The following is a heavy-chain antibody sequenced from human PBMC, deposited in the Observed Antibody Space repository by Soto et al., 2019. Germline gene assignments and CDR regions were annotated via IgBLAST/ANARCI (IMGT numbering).Heavy chain of an antibody. CDR1: GGAFSSYT. J-gene: IGHJ4*02. Sequence: QVQLVQSGAEVKKPGSSVKVSCKASGGAFSSYTISWVRQAPGQGLEWMGRIIPILGIANYAQKFQGRVTITADRSTTTAYMELSSLRSEDTAVYYCARADWELEGLGYWGQGTLVTVSS. V-gene: IGHV1-69*02. D-gene: IGHD1-26*01. CDR2: IIPILGIA. CDR3: ARADWELEGLGY.